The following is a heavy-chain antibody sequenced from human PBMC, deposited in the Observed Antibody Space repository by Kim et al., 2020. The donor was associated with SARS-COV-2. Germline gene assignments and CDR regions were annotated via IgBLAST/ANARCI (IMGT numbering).Heavy chain of an antibody. V-gene: IGHV3-23*01. Sequence: ADAVKGQFTISRENSKNTLDVQMNSLRAEDTDVYYCGKGVRDYNYYGLDVWGQGTTVTVSS. J-gene: IGHJ6*02. D-gene: IGHD3-10*01. CDR3: GKGVRDYNYYGLDV.